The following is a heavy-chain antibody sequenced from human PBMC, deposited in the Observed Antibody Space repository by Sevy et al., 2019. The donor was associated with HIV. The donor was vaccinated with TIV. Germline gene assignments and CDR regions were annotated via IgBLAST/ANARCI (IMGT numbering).Heavy chain of an antibody. Sequence: GGSLRLSCAVSGFTFSSYWMNWVRQAPGKGLEWVANIKEDGSYKYYVDSVKGRFTISRDNAQNSLYLEMNSLRAEDTAVYYCARWDVWGKGTTVTVSS. CDR2: IKEDGSYK. V-gene: IGHV3-7*01. CDR1: GFTFSSYW. J-gene: IGHJ6*04. CDR3: ARWDV.